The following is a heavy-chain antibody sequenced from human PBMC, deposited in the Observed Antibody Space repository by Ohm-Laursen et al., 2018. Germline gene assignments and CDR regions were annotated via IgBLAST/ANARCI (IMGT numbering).Heavy chain of an antibody. CDR2: ISGSGSST. CDR3: AKEAVTPYFDY. Sequence: SLRLSCSASGFTFSTCAMNWVRQAPGKGREWVSAISGSGSSTYYADSVKGRFSISRDNSENTLYLQMNSLRAEDTAIYYCAKEAVTPYFDYWGQGILVTVSS. D-gene: IGHD6-25*01. CDR1: GFTFSTCA. J-gene: IGHJ4*02. V-gene: IGHV3-23*01.